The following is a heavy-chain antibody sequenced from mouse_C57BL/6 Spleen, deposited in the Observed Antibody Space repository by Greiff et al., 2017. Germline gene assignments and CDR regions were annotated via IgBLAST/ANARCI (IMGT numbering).Heavy chain of an antibody. D-gene: IGHD2-3*01. V-gene: IGHV5-4*01. CDR3: ARDNDGYSYFDY. CDR2: ISDGGSYT. CDR1: GFTFSSYA. Sequence: EVQLQESGGGLVKPGGSLKLSCAASGFTFSSYAMSWVRQTPEKRLEWVATISDGGSYTYYPHNVKGRFTISRDNAKNNLYLQMSHLKSEDTAMYYCARDNDGYSYFDYWGQGTTLTVSS. J-gene: IGHJ2*01.